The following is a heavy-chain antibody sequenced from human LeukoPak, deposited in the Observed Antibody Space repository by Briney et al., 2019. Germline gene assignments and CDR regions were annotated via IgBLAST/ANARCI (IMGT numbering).Heavy chain of an antibody. CDR2: IKQDGSEK. Sequence: PGGSLRLSRAAFGFTFSSYWMSWVRQAPGKGLEWVANIKQDGSEKYYVDSVKGRFTISRDNAKNSLYLQMNSLRAEDTAVYYCAREGAARAKFYYYYYYMDVWGKGTTVTVSS. CDR3: AREGAARAKFYYYYYYMDV. D-gene: IGHD6-6*01. CDR1: GFTFSSYW. J-gene: IGHJ6*03. V-gene: IGHV3-7*01.